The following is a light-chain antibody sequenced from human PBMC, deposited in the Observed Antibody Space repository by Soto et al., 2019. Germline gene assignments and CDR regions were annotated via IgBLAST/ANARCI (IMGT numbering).Light chain of an antibody. CDR2: GES. CDR3: QKYTGPPTT. CDR1: QTVSSNY. J-gene: IGKJ5*01. Sequence: EIVMTQSPATLSVSPGERATLSCRASQTVSSNYLAWCQQRTGQAPRILIYGESTRAAGIPDRFSGSGSGTDFNLTITRLEPEDSAVYFCQKYTGPPTTCGQGTRLEIK. V-gene: IGKV3-20*01.